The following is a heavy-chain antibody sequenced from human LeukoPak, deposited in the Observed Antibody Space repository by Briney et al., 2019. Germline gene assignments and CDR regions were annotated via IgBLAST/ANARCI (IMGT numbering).Heavy chain of an antibody. V-gene: IGHV3-48*02. D-gene: IGHD3-10*01. CDR2: ISSSSSTI. CDR3: ARMRGSRDY. Sequence: QTGGSLRLSCAASGLTFSSYIMNCVRQAPGKGLEWVSCISSSSSTIYYADSAKGRFTISRDNAKNSLYLQMNSLRDEDTAVYYCARMRGSRDYWGQGTLVTVSS. J-gene: IGHJ4*02. CDR1: GLTFSSYI.